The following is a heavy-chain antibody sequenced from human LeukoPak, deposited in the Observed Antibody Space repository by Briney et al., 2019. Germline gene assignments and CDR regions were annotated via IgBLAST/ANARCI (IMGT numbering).Heavy chain of an antibody. Sequence: GASVKVSCKASGYTFTGYYMHWVRQAPGQGLEWMGWINPNSGGTNYAQKFQGRVTMTRDTSISTAYMELNSLRADDTAVYYCARVSRGKWELLGAHDYWGQGTLVTVSS. CDR3: ARVSRGKWELLGAHDY. J-gene: IGHJ4*02. D-gene: IGHD1-26*01. CDR1: GYTFTGYY. CDR2: INPNSGGT. V-gene: IGHV1-2*02.